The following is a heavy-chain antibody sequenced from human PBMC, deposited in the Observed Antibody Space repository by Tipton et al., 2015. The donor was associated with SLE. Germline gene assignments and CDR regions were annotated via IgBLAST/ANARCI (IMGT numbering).Heavy chain of an antibody. V-gene: IGHV3-7*01. J-gene: IGHJ3*02. CDR1: GFTFSSYW. Sequence: SLRLSCAASGFTFSSYWMSWVRQAPGKGLGWVANIKQDGSGKYYVDSVKGRFTISRDNAKNSLYLQMNSLRAEDTAVYYCARVRSPGSGGAFDIWGQGTMVTVSS. CDR2: IKQDGSGK. D-gene: IGHD3-10*01. CDR3: ARVRSPGSGGAFDI.